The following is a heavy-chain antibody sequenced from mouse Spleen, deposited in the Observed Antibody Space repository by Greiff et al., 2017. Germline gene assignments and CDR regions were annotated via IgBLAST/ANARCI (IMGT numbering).Heavy chain of an antibody. J-gene: IGHJ1*01. CDR3: ARSGGNYFSYWYFDV. CDR1: GYTFTDYN. CDR2: INPNNGGT. Sequence: EVQLQQSGPELVKPGASVKIPCKASGYTFTDYNMDWVKQSHGKSLEWIGDINPNNGGTIYNQKFKGKATLTVDKSSSTAYMELRSLTSEDTAVYYCARSGGNYFSYWYFDVWGAGTTVTVSS. D-gene: IGHD2-1*01. V-gene: IGHV1-18*01.